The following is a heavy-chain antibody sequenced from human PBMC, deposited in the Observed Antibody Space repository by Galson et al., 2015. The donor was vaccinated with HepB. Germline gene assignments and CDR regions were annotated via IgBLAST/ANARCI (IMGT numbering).Heavy chain of an antibody. CDR2: ISYDGSNK. V-gene: IGHV3-30*18. Sequence: LRLSCAASGFTFSSYGMHWVRQAPGKGLEWVAVISYDGSNKYYANSVKGRFTISRDNSKNTLCLQMNSLRAEDTAVYYCAKSYSGYDFRSISPPHYWGQGTLVTVSS. CDR3: AKSYSGYDFRSISPPHY. D-gene: IGHD5-12*01. J-gene: IGHJ4*02. CDR1: GFTFSSYG.